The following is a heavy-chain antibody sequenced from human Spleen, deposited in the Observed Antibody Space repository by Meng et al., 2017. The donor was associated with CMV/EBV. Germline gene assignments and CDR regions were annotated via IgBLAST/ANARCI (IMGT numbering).Heavy chain of an antibody. J-gene: IGHJ4*02. CDR2: INHSGST. D-gene: IGHD1-26*01. CDR1: GGPLSGYY. CDR3: AREWVGATKRSIDY. Sequence: SETLSLTCAVYGGPLSGYYWSWIRQPPGKGLEWIGEINHSGSTNYNPSLKSRVTISVDTSKNQFSLKLSSVTAADTAVYYCAREWVGATKRSIDYWGQGTLVTVSS. V-gene: IGHV4-34*01.